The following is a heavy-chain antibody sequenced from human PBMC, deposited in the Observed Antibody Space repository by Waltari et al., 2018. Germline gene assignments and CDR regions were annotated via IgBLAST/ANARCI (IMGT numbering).Heavy chain of an antibody. CDR2: ISGSGATP. Sequence: EVPLLESAGGLVQPGEALRLSCAVSGFSFMGFAMTWVRQAPGEGLECVASISGSGATPFYADSVKGRFTIVRDNSRDTVYLQMNSLRVDDSAVYYCAKGSRGYTNYFFDSWGQGTLVSVSS. V-gene: IGHV3-23*01. D-gene: IGHD3-16*02. J-gene: IGHJ4*02. CDR3: AKGSRGYTNYFFDS. CDR1: GFSFMGFA.